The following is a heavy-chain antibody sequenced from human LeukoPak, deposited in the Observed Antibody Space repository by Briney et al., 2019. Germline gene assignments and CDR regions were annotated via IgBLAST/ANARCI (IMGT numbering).Heavy chain of an antibody. CDR1: GDSITSSKW. CDR2: IYHTGAT. V-gene: IGHV4-4*02. Sequence: PSGTLSLTCAVSGDSITSSKWWSWVRQSPEKGLEWIGEIYHTGATNYNPSLKSRVTMSVDKSKNQFFLNLSSVTAADTAVYYCASGSHAVTTHLDYRGQGTLVTVSS. D-gene: IGHD3-16*01. J-gene: IGHJ4*02. CDR3: ASGSHAVTTHLDY.